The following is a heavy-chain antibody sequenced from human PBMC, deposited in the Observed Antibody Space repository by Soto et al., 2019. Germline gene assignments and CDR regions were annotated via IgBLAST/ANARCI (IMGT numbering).Heavy chain of an antibody. CDR2: IYYSGST. Sequence: QVQLQESGPGLVKPSETLSLTCTVSGGSISSYYWSWIRQPPGKGLEWIGYIYYSGSTNYNPSLKSRVTTSVDTSKNQFSLKLSSVTAADTAVYYCARHSSSSSFYGMDVWGQGTTVTVSS. V-gene: IGHV4-59*01. CDR3: ARHSSSSSFYGMDV. J-gene: IGHJ6*02. D-gene: IGHD6-6*01. CDR1: GGSISSYY.